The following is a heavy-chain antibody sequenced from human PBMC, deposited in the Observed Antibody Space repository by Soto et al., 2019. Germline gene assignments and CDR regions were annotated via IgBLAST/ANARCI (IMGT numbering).Heavy chain of an antibody. Sequence: KASETLSLTCTVSGGSISSGGYYWSWIRQHPGKGLEWIGYIYYSGSTYYNPSLKSRVTISVDTSKNQFSLKLSSVTAADTAVYYCASVARGRSPYFDYWGQGTLVTVSS. CDR1: GGSISSGGYY. V-gene: IGHV4-31*03. CDR2: IYYSGST. D-gene: IGHD2-21*01. J-gene: IGHJ4*02. CDR3: ASVARGRSPYFDY.